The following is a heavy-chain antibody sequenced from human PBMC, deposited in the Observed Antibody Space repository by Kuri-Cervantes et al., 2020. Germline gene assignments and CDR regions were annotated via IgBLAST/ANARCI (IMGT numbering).Heavy chain of an antibody. D-gene: IGHD2/OR15-2a*01. CDR1: GFTFDDYA. V-gene: IGHV3-9*01. CDR2: ISWNSGSI. CDR3: TTDAPTSAFDY. Sequence: GGSLRLSCAASGFTFDDYAVHWVRQAPRKGLEWVSGISWNSGSIGYADSVKGRFTISRDNAKNSLYLQMNSLRAEDTAVYYCTTDAPTSAFDYWGQGTLVTVSS. J-gene: IGHJ4*02.